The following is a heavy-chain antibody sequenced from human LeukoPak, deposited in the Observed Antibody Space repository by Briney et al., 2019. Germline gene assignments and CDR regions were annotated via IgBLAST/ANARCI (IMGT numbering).Heavy chain of an antibody. V-gene: IGHV1-58*02. CDR2: IVVGSGNT. CDR1: GFTFTSSA. Sequence: SVKVSCKASGFTFTSSAMQWVRQARGQRLEWIGWIVVGSGNTNYAQKFQERVTITRDMSTSTAYMELSSLRSEDTAVYYCARDRGMITFGGSEGGQGTLVTVSS. D-gene: IGHD3-16*01. J-gene: IGHJ4*02. CDR3: ARDRGMITFGGSE.